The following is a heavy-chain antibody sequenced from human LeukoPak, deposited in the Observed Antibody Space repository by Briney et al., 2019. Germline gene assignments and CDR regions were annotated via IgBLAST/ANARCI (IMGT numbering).Heavy chain of an antibody. Sequence: GGSLRLSCAASGFTFNRYGMSWVRQAPGKGLEWVSAISGSGGSTYYADSVKGRFTISRDNSKNTLYLQMNSLRAEDTAVYYCAKGVRSVVVLSQVDIWGQGTMVTVSS. V-gene: IGHV3-23*01. CDR1: GFTFNRYG. CDR3: AKGVRSVVVLSQVDI. J-gene: IGHJ3*02. CDR2: ISGSGGST. D-gene: IGHD3-22*01.